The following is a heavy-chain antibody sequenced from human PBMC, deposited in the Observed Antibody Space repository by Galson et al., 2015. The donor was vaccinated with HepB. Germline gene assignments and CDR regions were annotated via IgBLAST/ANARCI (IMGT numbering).Heavy chain of an antibody. CDR1: GLTFNDYA. V-gene: IGHV3-23*01. D-gene: IGHD2-21*01. J-gene: IGHJ4*02. CDR2: ISGGGART. Sequence: SLRLSCAASGLTFNDYAMSWVRQAPGKGLEWVSTISGGGARTFYADSVKGRFTISRDNSQNTVSLQMNSLRAEDTAIYYCAEGGHKSCFDYWGQGTLVTVSS. CDR3: AEGGHKSCFDY.